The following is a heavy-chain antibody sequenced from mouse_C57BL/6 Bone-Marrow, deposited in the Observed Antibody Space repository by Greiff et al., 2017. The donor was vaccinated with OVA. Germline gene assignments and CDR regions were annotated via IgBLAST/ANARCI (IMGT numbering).Heavy chain of an antibody. CDR1: GYTFTSYW. V-gene: IGHV1-59*01. CDR3: ACITTVVATDYYAMDY. Sequence: QVQLQQPGAELVRPGTSVKLSCKASGYTFTSYWMHWVKQRPGQGLEWIGVIDPSDSYTNYNQKFKGKATLTVDTSSSTAYMQLSSLTSEDSAVYYCACITTVVATDYYAMDYWGQGASVTVSS. D-gene: IGHD1-1*01. CDR2: IDPSDSYT. J-gene: IGHJ4*01.